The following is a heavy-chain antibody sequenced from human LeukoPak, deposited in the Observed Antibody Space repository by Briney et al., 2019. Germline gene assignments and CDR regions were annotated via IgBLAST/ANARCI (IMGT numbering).Heavy chain of an antibody. J-gene: IGHJ4*02. Sequence: HAGGSLRLSCAASGFTFSSYGMHWVRQAPGKGLEWVAVIWYDGSNKYYADSVKGRLTISRDNSKNTLYLQMNSLRAEDTAVYYCAREGISRERTGRAAAGTYYFDYWGQGTLVTVSS. D-gene: IGHD6-13*01. CDR3: AREGISRERTGRAAAGTYYFDY. CDR1: GFTFSSYG. V-gene: IGHV3-33*01. CDR2: IWYDGSNK.